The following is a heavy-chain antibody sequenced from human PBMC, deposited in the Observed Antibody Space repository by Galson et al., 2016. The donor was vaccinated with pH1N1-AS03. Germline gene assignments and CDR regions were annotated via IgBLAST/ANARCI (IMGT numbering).Heavy chain of an antibody. D-gene: IGHD1-26*01. V-gene: IGHV1-3*01. CDR2: INAGNGNT. Sequence: SVKDSCKASGYTFISYVMHWVRQAPGQRLEWMGWINAGNGNTTYSQSFQGRVTITRDTSASKAYMELSSLRSEDTAVYYCARGRGSYGMDVWGQGTTVTVSS. CDR3: ARGRGSYGMDV. CDR1: GYTFISYV. J-gene: IGHJ6*02.